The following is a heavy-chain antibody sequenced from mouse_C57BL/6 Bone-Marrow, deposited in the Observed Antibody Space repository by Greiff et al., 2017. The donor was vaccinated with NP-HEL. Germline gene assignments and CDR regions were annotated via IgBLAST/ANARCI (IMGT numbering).Heavy chain of an antibody. CDR2: ISDGGSYT. J-gene: IGHJ3*01. V-gene: IGHV5-4*01. CDR3: ARDPDYDYDGFAY. D-gene: IGHD2-4*01. Sequence: EVMLVESGGGLVKPGGSLKLSCAASGFTFSSYAMSWVRQTPEKRLEWVATISDGGSYTYYPDNVKGRFTISRDNAKNNLYLQMSHLKSEDTAMYYCARDPDYDYDGFAYWGQGTLVTVSA. CDR1: GFTFSSYA.